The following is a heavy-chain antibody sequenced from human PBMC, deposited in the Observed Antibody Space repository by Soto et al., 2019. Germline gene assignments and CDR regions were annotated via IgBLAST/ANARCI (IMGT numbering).Heavy chain of an antibody. CDR2: INAGNGNT. CDR1: GYTFTSYA. Sequence: ASVKVSCKASGYTFTSYAMHWVRQAPGQRLEWMGWINAGNGNTKYSQKFQGRVTITRDTSASTAYMELSSLRSEDTAVYYCGRGGKVGLIMITFGGALDYWGQGTLVTVSS. J-gene: IGHJ4*02. V-gene: IGHV1-3*01. CDR3: GRGGKVGLIMITFGGALDY. D-gene: IGHD3-16*01.